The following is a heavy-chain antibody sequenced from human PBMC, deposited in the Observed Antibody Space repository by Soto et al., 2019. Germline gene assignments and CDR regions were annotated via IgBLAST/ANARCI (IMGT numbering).Heavy chain of an antibody. CDR1: GFTLSRYA. CDR2: ISYDGTNK. V-gene: IGHV3-30*04. CDR3: ARPPFDSSGYYRN. Sequence: CVVSGFTLSRYAMHWVRQAPGKGLEWVAAISYDGTNKNYADSVKGRFTISGDNSKDTLYLQMDSLRPDDTAVYYCARPPFDSSGYYRNWGQGTLVTVSS. D-gene: IGHD3-22*01. J-gene: IGHJ4*02.